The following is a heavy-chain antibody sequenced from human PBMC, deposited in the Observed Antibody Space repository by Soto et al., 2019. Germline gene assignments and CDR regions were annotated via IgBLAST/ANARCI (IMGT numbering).Heavy chain of an antibody. V-gene: IGHV3-53*01. CDR2: IYSGGNT. CDR1: GFIVSSKY. Sequence: GSLRLSCAASGFIVSSKYMSWVRQAPGKGLEWVSVIYSGGNTYYADSVKGRFTISRDDSKDTVFLQMNSLRAEDTAVYYCARQNTFGEFDYWGQGTLVTVS. D-gene: IGHD3-10*01. CDR3: ARQNTFGEFDY. J-gene: IGHJ4*02.